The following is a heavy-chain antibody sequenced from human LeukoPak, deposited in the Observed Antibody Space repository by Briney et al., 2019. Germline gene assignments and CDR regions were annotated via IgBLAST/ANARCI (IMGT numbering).Heavy chain of an antibody. J-gene: IGHJ4*02. V-gene: IGHV4-39*01. CDR1: GGSISSSSYY. CDR2: IYYSGST. D-gene: IGHD3/OR15-3a*01. CDR3: ARHTWTYFDY. Sequence: PSETLSLTCTVSGGSISSSSYYWGWIRQPPGKGLEWVASIYYSGSTYYNPSLKSRVTISVDTSKNQFSLKLSSLTAADTAVYYCARHTWTYFDYWGQGTLVTVSS.